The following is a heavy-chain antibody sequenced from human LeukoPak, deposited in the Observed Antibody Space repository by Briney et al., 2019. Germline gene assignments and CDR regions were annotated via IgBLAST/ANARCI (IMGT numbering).Heavy chain of an antibody. V-gene: IGHV4-34*01. CDR1: DEPFSGYY. Sequence: PSETLSLTCAISDEPFSGYYWGWIRQPPGKGLELIGEISRNGNTDYNPSLKSRVSMSIDTSKNQFSLKLSSVTAADTAVYYCASGYPSVVVAATGYFQHWGQGTLVTVSS. D-gene: IGHD2-15*01. CDR2: ISRNGNT. J-gene: IGHJ1*01. CDR3: ASGYPSVVVAATGYFQH.